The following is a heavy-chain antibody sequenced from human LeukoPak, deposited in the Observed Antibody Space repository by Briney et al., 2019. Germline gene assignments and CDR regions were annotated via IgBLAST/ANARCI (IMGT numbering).Heavy chain of an antibody. Sequence: SETLSLTCTVSGGSISSSSYYWGWIRQPPGKGLEWIGSIYYSGSTYYNPSLKSRVTISVDTSKNQFSLKLCSVTAADTAVYYCARLEDYYDSSGHKGWFDPWGQGTLVTVSS. CDR2: IYYSGST. D-gene: IGHD3-22*01. J-gene: IGHJ5*02. CDR1: GGSISSSSYY. V-gene: IGHV4-39*01. CDR3: ARLEDYYDSSGHKGWFDP.